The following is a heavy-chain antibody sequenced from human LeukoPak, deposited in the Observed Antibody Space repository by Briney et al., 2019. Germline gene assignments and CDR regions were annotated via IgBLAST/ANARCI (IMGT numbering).Heavy chain of an antibody. J-gene: IGHJ6*03. CDR1: GFVVSSNY. CDR3: ARVLGYDSIGYHSDYMDV. D-gene: IGHD3-22*01. Sequence: PEGSLRLSCAASGFVVSSNYMTWVRQAPGKGLEWVSVIYSGGSTYDADSVKGRFTISRDNSKNTVYLQMNSLRAEDTAVYYCARVLGYDSIGYHSDYMDVWGKGTTVTVSS. CDR2: IYSGGST. V-gene: IGHV3-53*01.